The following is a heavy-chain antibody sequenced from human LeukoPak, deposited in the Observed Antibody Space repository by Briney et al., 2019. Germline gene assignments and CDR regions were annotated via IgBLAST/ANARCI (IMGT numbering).Heavy chain of an antibody. CDR1: GFTFSGFW. Sequence: GGSLRLSCAASGFTFSGFWMSWVRQAPGKGLEWVATIKQDGSEKYCVASVKGRFTISRDNSKNSLYLQMNSLRAEDTAVYYCARLEGYCSGGSCYSAFDYWGQGTLVTVSS. V-gene: IGHV3-7*04. J-gene: IGHJ4*02. CDR2: IKQDGSEK. CDR3: ARLEGYCSGGSCYSAFDY. D-gene: IGHD2-15*01.